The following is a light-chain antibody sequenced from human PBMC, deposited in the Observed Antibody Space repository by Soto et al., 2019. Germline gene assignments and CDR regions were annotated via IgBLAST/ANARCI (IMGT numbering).Light chain of an antibody. Sequence: DIQMTQSPSSLSASIGDRVSITCRASQDIRTYVVWFQQRPGSAPKSLIYDATTLQSGVPSRFSGSVSGQEITLTISSLQPEDFATYYCQQYKDYPLTFGGGTRVDIE. CDR2: DAT. CDR1: QDIRTY. J-gene: IGKJ4*01. CDR3: QQYKDYPLT. V-gene: IGKV1-16*01.